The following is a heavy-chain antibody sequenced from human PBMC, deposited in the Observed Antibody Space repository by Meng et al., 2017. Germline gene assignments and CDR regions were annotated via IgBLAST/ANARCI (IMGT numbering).Heavy chain of an antibody. CDR1: GFTFSSYG. CDR3: ARGLSTTYWYFDL. V-gene: IGHV3-33*01. D-gene: IGHD2/OR15-2a*01. J-gene: IGHJ2*01. CDR2: IWYDGSNK. Sequence: LCEVGGGLVKLGGSLSLSCAASGFTFSSYGMHWVRQAPGKGLEWVAVIWYDGSNKYYADSVKGRFTISRDNSKNTLYLQMNSLRAEDTAVYYCARGLSTTYWYFDLWGRGTLVTVSS.